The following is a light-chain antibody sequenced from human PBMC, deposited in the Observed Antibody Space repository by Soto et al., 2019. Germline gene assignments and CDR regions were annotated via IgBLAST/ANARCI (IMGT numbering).Light chain of an antibody. CDR2: GSF. CDR1: SSNIGSYD. J-gene: IGLJ3*02. V-gene: IGLV1-40*01. CDR3: QSFDNSLSAHWV. Sequence: QSVLTQSPSVSGAPGQRVTISCTGSSSNIGSYDVHWYQRLPGTAPKVVIYGSFNRPSGVPDRFSGSKSGTSASLTITGLQAEDEADYYCQSFDNSLSAHWVFGGGTKLTVL.